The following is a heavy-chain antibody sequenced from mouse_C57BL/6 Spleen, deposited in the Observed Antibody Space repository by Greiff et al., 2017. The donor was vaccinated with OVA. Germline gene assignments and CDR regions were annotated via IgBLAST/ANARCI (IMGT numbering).Heavy chain of an antibody. Sequence: VQLQQPGAELVRPGSSVKLSCKASGYTFTSYWMDWVKQRPGQGLEWIGNIYPSDSETHYNQKFKDKATLTVDKSSSTAYMQLSSLTSEDSAVYYCAIYYDYYYAMDYWGQGTSVTVSS. D-gene: IGHD2-4*01. CDR1: GYTFTSYW. V-gene: IGHV1-61*01. CDR2: IYPSDSET. J-gene: IGHJ4*01. CDR3: AIYYDYYYAMDY.